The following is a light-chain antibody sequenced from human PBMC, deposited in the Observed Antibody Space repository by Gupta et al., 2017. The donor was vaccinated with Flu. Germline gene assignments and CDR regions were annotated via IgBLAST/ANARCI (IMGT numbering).Light chain of an antibody. V-gene: IGLV4-69*01. J-gene: IGLJ2*01. Sequence: QVVLTQSPSASASLGASVKLTCTLSSGHSSNAIAWHQQQPEKGPRYLMKVKSDGSHNKGDGIPDRFSGSSSGAERYLTISSLQSEDEADYYCQTWGTGIRVFGRGTKLTVL. CDR2: VKSDGSH. CDR1: SGHSSNA. CDR3: QTWGTGIRV.